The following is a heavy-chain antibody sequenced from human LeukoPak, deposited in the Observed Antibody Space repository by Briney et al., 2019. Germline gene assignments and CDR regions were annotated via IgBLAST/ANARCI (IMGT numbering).Heavy chain of an antibody. CDR3: ARGLYSGGWYGYYYYYMDV. J-gene: IGHJ6*03. CDR2: MNPNSGNT. V-gene: IGHV1-8*01. D-gene: IGHD6-19*01. CDR1: GYTFTSYD. Sequence: ASVKVSCKASGYTFTSYDINWVRQATGQGLEWMGWMNPNSGNTGYAQKFQGRVTMTRNTSISTAYMELSSLRSEDTAVYYCARGLYSGGWYGYYYYYMDVWGKGTTVTISS.